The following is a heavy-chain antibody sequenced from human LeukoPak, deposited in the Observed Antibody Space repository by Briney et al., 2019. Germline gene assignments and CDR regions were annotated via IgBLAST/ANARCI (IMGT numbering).Heavy chain of an antibody. CDR1: GGSISSSSYY. V-gene: IGHV4-39*01. J-gene: IGHJ4*02. Sequence: SETLSLTCTVSGGSISSSSYYWGWIRQPPGKGLGWIGSIYYSGSTYYNPSLKSRVTISVDTSKNQFSLKLSSVTAADTAVYYCARHQLLGDYSDYWGQGTLVTVSS. CDR2: IYYSGST. CDR3: ARHQLLGDYSDY. D-gene: IGHD1-7*01.